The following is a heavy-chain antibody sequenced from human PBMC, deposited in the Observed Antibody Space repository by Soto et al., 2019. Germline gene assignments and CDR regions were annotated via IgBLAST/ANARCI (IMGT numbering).Heavy chain of an antibody. CDR2: IYHSGST. CDR3: ARDSVLNYDDSSGYYYYYYGMDV. V-gene: IGHV4-4*02. D-gene: IGHD3-22*01. J-gene: IGHJ6*02. CDR1: GGSISSSNW. Sequence: PSETLSLTCAVSGGSISSSNWWSWVRQPPGKGLEWRGEIYHSGSTNYNPSLKSRVTISVDKSKNQFSLKLSSVTAADTDVYYCARDSVLNYDDSSGYYYYYYGMDVWGPGTTVTVSS.